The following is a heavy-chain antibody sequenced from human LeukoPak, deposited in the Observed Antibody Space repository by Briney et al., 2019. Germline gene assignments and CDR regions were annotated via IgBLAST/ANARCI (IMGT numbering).Heavy chain of an antibody. CDR3: AREGEAGRKYDAFDI. V-gene: IGHV6-1*01. CDR2: TYYRSKWYN. J-gene: IGHJ3*02. CDR1: GDSVSSNSAA. D-gene: IGHD1-14*01. Sequence: SQTLSLTCGISGDSVSSNSAAWNWIRQSPSRGLQWLGRTYYRSKWYNDYAVSVKSRISINPDTSQNQFSLQLNSVTPEDTAVYYCAREGEAGRKYDAFDIWGQGTMVTVSS.